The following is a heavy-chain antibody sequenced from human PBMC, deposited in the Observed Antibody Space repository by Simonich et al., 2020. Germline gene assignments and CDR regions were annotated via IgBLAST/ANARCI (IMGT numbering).Heavy chain of an antibody. V-gene: IGHV3-21*05. J-gene: IGHJ3*02. CDR1: GFTFSSYS. D-gene: IGHD3-10*01. CDR2: ISSSSSYI. CDR3: ARPVGGSGSYSFDAFDI. Sequence: EVQLVESGGGLVKPGGSLRLSCAASGFTFSSYSMNWVRQAPGKGLEWVAYISSSSSYIYYADSVKGRFTISRDNAKNSLYLQMNSLRAEDTAVYYCARPVGGSGSYSFDAFDIWGQGTMVTVSS.